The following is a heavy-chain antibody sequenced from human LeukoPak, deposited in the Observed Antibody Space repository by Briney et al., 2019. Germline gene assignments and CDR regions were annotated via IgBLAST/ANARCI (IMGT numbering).Heavy chain of an antibody. Sequence: ASVKVSCKASGYTFTGYYMHWVQQAPGQGLEWMGWINPNSGGTNYAQKFRGKVTMTRDTSISTAYMELSRLRSDDTAVYYCARHYYDTSLSVYWGQGTLVTVSS. D-gene: IGHD3-22*01. J-gene: IGHJ4*02. CDR3: ARHYYDTSLSVY. CDR1: GYTFTGYY. CDR2: INPNSGGT. V-gene: IGHV1-2*02.